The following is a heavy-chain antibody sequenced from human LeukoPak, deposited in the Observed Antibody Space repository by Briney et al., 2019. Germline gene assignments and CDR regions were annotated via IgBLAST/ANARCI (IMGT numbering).Heavy chain of an antibody. V-gene: IGHV1-2*04. CDR2: INPNSGGT. Sequence: GASVKVSCKASGYTFTGYYMHWVRQAPGQGLEWMGWINPNSGGTNYAQKFQGWVTMTRDTSISTAYMELSRLRSDDTAVYYCARVGYCSGGSCYVDAFDIWGQGTMVTVSS. D-gene: IGHD2-15*01. J-gene: IGHJ3*02. CDR3: ARVGYCSGGSCYVDAFDI. CDR1: GYTFTGYY.